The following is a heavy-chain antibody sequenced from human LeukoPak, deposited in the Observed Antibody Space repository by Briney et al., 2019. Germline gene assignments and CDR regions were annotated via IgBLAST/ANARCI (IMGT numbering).Heavy chain of an antibody. J-gene: IGHJ4*02. D-gene: IGHD5-24*01. CDR2: INHSGST. V-gene: IGHV4-34*01. Sequence: SETLSLTCAVYGGSFSGYYWSWIRQPPGKGLEWIGEINHSGSTNYNPSLKSRVTISVDTSKNQSSLKLSSVTAADTAVYYCARGGDGYNRFDYWGQGTLVTVSS. CDR3: ARGGDGYNRFDY. CDR1: GGSFSGYY.